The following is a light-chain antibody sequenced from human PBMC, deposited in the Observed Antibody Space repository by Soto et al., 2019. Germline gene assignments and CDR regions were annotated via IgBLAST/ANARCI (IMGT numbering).Light chain of an antibody. CDR3: QQYNDWPRT. V-gene: IGKV3-15*01. CDR2: GAS. J-gene: IGKJ1*01. CDR1: QSVSST. Sequence: EIVMTQSPATLSVSPGERATLSCRASQSVSSTLAWYQLRPGQAPSLLIYGASTRATGIPARFSGSGSGTEXXXXXXXXXSEDFAVYYCQQYNDWPRTFGQGTKVEIK.